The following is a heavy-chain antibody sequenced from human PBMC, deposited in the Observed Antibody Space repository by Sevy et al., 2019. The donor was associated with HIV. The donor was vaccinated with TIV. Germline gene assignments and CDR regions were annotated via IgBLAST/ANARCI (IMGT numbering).Heavy chain of an antibody. J-gene: IGHJ4*02. Sequence: ASVKVSCKASGYTFSDYGISWVRQAPGQGLEWMGWISAYKGYTKYPQRLQGRVTMTTDTSTSTAYMEVTSLRSDDTAVYYCARAGAITPLLFDFWGQGTLVTVSS. V-gene: IGHV1-18*04. CDR1: GYTFSDYG. CDR3: ARAGAITPLLFDF. D-gene: IGHD3-10*01. CDR2: ISAYKGYT.